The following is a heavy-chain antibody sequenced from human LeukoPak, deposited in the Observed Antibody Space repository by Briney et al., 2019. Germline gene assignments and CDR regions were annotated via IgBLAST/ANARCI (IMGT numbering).Heavy chain of an antibody. Sequence: SETLSLTCTVSGGSIRSDNSYWSWIRQPAGKGLEWIGRIYTSGSTTYNPSLKSRVTISVDTSKNQFSLNLNSVTAADTAVYYCAMGTKCITGAPSDNWGQGTLVTVSS. CDR3: AMGTKCITGAPSDN. V-gene: IGHV4-61*02. J-gene: IGHJ4*02. CDR2: IYTSGST. D-gene: IGHD1-20*01. CDR1: GGSIRSDNSY.